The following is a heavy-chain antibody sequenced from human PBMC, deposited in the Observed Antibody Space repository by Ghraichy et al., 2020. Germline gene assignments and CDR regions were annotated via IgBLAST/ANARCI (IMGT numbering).Heavy chain of an antibody. J-gene: IGHJ5*02. Sequence: SETLSLTCAVSGGSITGHHCSWIRQPPGKGLEWIGQIHDTLRSNYNPSFKSRVTISVDTSRSQFSLTLTSVTAADTAIYYCATYTEELGGRGSWGQGALVTVSS. CDR3: ATYTEELGGRGS. CDR1: GGSITGHH. V-gene: IGHV4-59*11. CDR2: IHDTLRS. D-gene: IGHD3-16*01.